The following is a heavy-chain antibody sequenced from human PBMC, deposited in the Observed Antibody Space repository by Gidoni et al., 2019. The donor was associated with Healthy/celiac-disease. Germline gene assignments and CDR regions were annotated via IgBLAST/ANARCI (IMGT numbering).Heavy chain of an antibody. CDR1: GFTFSSYS. J-gene: IGHJ6*02. D-gene: IGHD3-10*01. V-gene: IGHV3-21*01. CDR3: ARSYKMVRGVIGFDYYYGMDV. CDR2: ISSSSSDI. Sequence: EVQLVESGGGLVQPGGSLRLSCAASGFTFSSYSMNWVRQAPGKGLEWVSSISSSSSDIYYADSVKGRFTISRDNAKNSLYLQMNSLRAEDTAVYYCARSYKMVRGVIGFDYYYGMDVWGQGTTVTVSS.